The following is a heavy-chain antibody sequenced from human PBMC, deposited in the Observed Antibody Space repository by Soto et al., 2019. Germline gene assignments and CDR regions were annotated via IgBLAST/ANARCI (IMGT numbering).Heavy chain of an antibody. Sequence: VGSLRLSCAASGFTFSSYGMHWVRQAPGKGLEWVAVISYDGGNKYYADSVKGRFTISRDNSKNTLYLQMNSLRAEDTAVYYCAKDQYSYGYLMDYCGQRTLVTVSS. CDR2: ISYDGGNK. CDR1: GFTFSSYG. CDR3: AKDQYSYGYLMDY. J-gene: IGHJ4*02. V-gene: IGHV3-30*18. D-gene: IGHD5-18*01.